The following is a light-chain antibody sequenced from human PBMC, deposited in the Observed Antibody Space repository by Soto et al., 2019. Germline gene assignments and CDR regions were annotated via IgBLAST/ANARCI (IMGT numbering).Light chain of an antibody. CDR3: LSYDSSLSAWV. Sequence: SVLTQPPSVSGAPGQRVTISCTGSSSNIGAGYDVHWYQRLPGSAPKLLIYGNINRPSGVPDRFSGSKSGTSASLAITGLQAEDEADYYCLSYDSSLSAWVFGGGTKLTVL. V-gene: IGLV1-40*01. CDR1: SSNIGAGYD. J-gene: IGLJ3*02. CDR2: GNI.